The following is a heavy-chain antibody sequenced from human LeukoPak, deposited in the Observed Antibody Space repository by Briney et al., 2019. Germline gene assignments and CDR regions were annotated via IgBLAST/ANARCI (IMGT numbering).Heavy chain of an antibody. CDR3: ARDRSKVTAYDDALDI. CDR1: GFTFTSVW. V-gene: IGHV3-74*01. Sequence: GGSLRLSCAASGFTFTSVWMHWFRQAPGRGLVWISRISTDGAITGYADSVKGRFIISRDNAKNSLYLQMNSLTTEDTAVYYCARDRSKVTAYDDALDIWGQGTMVIVSS. J-gene: IGHJ3*02. D-gene: IGHD2-21*02. CDR2: ISTDGAIT.